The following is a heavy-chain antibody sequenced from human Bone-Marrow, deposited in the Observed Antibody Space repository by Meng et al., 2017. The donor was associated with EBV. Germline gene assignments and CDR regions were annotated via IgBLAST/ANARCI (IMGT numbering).Heavy chain of an antibody. CDR2: IYHSGST. CDR3: ARDYYGYHYFDS. Sequence: LQQSGPRWVKPSGTLSLTFAVSGVSIGSGHWWSWVRQPPEKGLELIGNIYHSGSTSYNPSLKSRVTISVDKSKNQFSLTVSSVTAADTAVYFCARDYYGYHYFDSWGRGTLVTVSS. CDR1: GVSIGSGHW. D-gene: IGHD3-10*01. V-gene: IGHV4-4*02. J-gene: IGHJ4*02.